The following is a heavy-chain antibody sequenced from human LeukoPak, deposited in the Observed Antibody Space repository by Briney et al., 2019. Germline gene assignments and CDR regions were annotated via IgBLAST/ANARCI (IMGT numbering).Heavy chain of an antibody. V-gene: IGHV4-34*01. CDR2: ISHSGTT. J-gene: IGHJ3*02. D-gene: IGHD3-16*01. CDR1: GGSFSDYQ. CDR3: ARGLVWRFLLDSRRDSFDI. Sequence: SKTLSLTCAVSGGSFSDYQWNWIRQSPGKGLEWLGEISHSGTTTYNPSLKSRVTISVDTSKNQFSLKLRSVTAADTAVYYCARGLVWRFLLDSRRDSFDIWGQGTTITVSS.